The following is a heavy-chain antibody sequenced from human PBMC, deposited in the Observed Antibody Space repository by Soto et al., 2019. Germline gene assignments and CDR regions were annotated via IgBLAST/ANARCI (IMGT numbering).Heavy chain of an antibody. Sequence: SSETLSLTCAVSGVSISSGGYSWSWIRQPPGKGLEWIGYMYHSGSTYYNPSLKSRVTISRDNSKNTLYLQMSSLRAEDTAVYHCVKDLEYSYGYIGLGYWGQGTLVTVSS. D-gene: IGHD5-18*01. CDR1: GVSISSGGYS. CDR2: MYHSGST. CDR3: VKDLEYSYGYIGLGY. V-gene: IGHV4-30-2*02. J-gene: IGHJ4*02.